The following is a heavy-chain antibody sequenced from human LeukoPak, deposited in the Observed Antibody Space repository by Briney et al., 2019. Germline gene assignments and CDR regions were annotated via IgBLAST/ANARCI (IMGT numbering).Heavy chain of an antibody. V-gene: IGHV4-59*01. Sequence: SETLSLTCTVSGGSISSYYWSWIRQPPGKGLEWIGYIYYSGSTNYNPSLKSRVTISVDTSKNQFSLKLSSVTAADTAVYYCAREGSSWSSYYFDYWGQGTLVTVSS. CDR3: AREGSSWSSYYFDY. CDR2: IYYSGST. J-gene: IGHJ4*02. D-gene: IGHD6-13*01. CDR1: GGSISSYY.